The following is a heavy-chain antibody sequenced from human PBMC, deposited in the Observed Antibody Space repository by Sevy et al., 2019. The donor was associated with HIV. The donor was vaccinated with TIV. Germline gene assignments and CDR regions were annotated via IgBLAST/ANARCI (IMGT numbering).Heavy chain of an antibody. J-gene: IGHJ6*02. CDR3: TRALVVVPAALKTYGMDV. V-gene: IGHV3-49*03. CDR2: IRSKAYGGTT. Sequence: GGSLRLSCTASGFTFGDYAMSWFRQAPGKGLEWVGFIRSKAYGGTTEYAASVKGRFTISRDDSKSIAYLQMNSLKTEDTAVYYCTRALVVVPAALKTYGMDVWGQGTTVTVSS. D-gene: IGHD2-2*01. CDR1: GFTFGDYA.